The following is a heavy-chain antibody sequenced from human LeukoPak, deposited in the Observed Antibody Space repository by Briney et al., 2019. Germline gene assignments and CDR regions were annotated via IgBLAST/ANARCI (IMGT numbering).Heavy chain of an antibody. V-gene: IGHV1-2*02. J-gene: IGHJ4*02. CDR2: INPNSGGT. CDR1: GYTFTDYS. D-gene: IGHD3-10*01. Sequence: ASVKVSCKASGYTFTDYSMHWVRQGQAPGQGLEWMGWINPNSGGTNYAQKFQGRVTMTRDTSISTAYMELSRLRSDDTAVYYCARVVRRDGYKIFDYWGQGTLVTVSS. CDR3: ARVVRRDGYKIFDY.